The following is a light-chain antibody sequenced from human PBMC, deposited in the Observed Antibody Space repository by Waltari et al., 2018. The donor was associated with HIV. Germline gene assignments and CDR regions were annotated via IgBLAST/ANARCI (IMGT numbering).Light chain of an antibody. CDR2: SDN. Sequence: QSLLTQPPSASGTPGQRVTIPCPGGTANIGTNTVNWYKQLPGTAPTLLIFSDNLRHSGVSARFSGSKSGTSASLAISGLRSDDEAKFICASWDASLDGWVFGGGTQLTVL. CDR1: TANIGTNT. CDR3: ASWDASLDGWV. V-gene: IGLV1-44*01. J-gene: IGLJ3*02.